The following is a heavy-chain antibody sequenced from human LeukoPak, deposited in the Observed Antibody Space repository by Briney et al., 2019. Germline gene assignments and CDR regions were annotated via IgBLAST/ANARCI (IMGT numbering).Heavy chain of an antibody. D-gene: IGHD3-22*01. Sequence: SVKVSCKASGGTFTSYTISWVRQAPGQGLEWMGRIIPILGIANYAQKFQGRVTITADKSTSTAYMELSSLRSEDTAVYYCARGTYYYDSSGSNPRWDYFDYWGQGTLVTVSS. J-gene: IGHJ4*02. CDR1: GGTFTSYT. V-gene: IGHV1-69*02. CDR2: IIPILGIA. CDR3: ARGTYYYDSSGSNPRWDYFDY.